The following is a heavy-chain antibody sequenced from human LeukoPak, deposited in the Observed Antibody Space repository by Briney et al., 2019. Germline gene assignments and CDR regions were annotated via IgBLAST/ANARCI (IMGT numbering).Heavy chain of an antibody. CDR1: EFAFSSCA. CDR3: AKAGRGLDYFDF. CDR2: ISAGGTSI. J-gene: IGHJ4*02. V-gene: IGHV3-23*01. D-gene: IGHD3-10*01. Sequence: GGSLRLSCAASEFAFSSCAMIWVRQAPGKGLEWVSGISAGGTSIFYADSVKGRFTISRDNSNNALYLQMNTLRADDTAIYYCAKAGRGLDYFDFWGQGTLVTASS.